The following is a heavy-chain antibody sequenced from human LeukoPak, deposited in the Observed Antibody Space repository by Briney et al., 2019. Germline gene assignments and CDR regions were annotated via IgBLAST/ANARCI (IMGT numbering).Heavy chain of an antibody. CDR3: ARLKDDTTCFDH. D-gene: IGHD3-22*01. J-gene: IGHJ4*02. V-gene: IGHV3-30*03. CDR2: ISYDGSNK. CDR1: GFTFSSYG. Sequence: AGRSLRLSCAASGFTFSSYGMHWVRQAPGKGLEWVAVISYDGSNKYYADSVKGRFTISRDNAKESLYLQMNSLRGDDTAVYYCARLKDDTTCFDHWGQGTLVTVSS.